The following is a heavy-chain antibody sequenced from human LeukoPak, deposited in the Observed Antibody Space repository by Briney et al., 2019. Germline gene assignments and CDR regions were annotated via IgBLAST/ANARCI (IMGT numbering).Heavy chain of an antibody. Sequence: SETLSLTCTVSGGSISSGSYYWSWIRQPAGKGLEWIGRIYTSGSTNYNPSLKSRVTISVDTSKNQFSLKLSSVTAADTAVYYCASREPWSGYYKRDYWGQGTLVTVSS. CDR3: ASREPWSGYYKRDY. CDR2: IYTSGST. V-gene: IGHV4-61*02. CDR1: GGSISSGSYY. D-gene: IGHD3-3*01. J-gene: IGHJ4*02.